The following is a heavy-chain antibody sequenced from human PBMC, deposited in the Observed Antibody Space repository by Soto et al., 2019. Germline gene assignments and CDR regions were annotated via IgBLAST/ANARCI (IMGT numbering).Heavy chain of an antibody. CDR1: GAAIDSHY. D-gene: IGHD2-15*01. V-gene: IGHV4-59*11. CDR3: ARSFMDPVDYFDS. Sequence: QVQLQESGPGLVKPSETLSLTCTVSGAAIDSHYWSWIRQPPGKGLEWIGQVFYSGSTNYNPSLKSRVTISINTSTKQFSLKLTSVSAADTAVYYCARSFMDPVDYFDSWGQGTLVTVSS. J-gene: IGHJ4*02. CDR2: VFYSGST.